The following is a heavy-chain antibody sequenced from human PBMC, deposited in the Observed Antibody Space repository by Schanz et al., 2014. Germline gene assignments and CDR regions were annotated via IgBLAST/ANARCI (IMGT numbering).Heavy chain of an antibody. CDR1: GFTFTTFA. CDR2: ISGDGGTK. J-gene: IGHJ4*02. V-gene: IGHV3-23*01. Sequence: EQVLESGGGFVQPGGSLRLSCATSGFTFTTFAMTWVRQAPGKGLEWVSSISGDGGTKYYADSVKGRFTISRDNSRNTLYMQMNSLRAEDTAVYYCAKQVAYGGDFQWGQGTLVTVSS. D-gene: IGHD2-21*02. CDR3: AKQVAYGGDFQ.